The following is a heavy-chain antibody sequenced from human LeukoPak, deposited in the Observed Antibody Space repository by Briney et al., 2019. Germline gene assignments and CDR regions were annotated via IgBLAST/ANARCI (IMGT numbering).Heavy chain of an antibody. Sequence: KPSETLSLTCAVYGGSFSGYYWSWLRQPPGKGLEWIGEINHSGSTNYNPSLKSRVTISVDTSKNQFSLKLSSVTAADTAVYYCARGSIVVVVAASGIGDYYYYGMDVWGQGTTVTVSS. CDR2: INHSGST. D-gene: IGHD2-15*01. CDR1: GGSFSGYY. CDR3: ARGSIVVVVAASGIGDYYYYGMDV. J-gene: IGHJ6*02. V-gene: IGHV4-34*01.